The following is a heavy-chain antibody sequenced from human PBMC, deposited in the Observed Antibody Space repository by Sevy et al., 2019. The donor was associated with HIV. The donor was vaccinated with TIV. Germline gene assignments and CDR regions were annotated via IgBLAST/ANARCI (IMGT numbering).Heavy chain of an antibody. D-gene: IGHD3-22*01. V-gene: IGHV4-59*01. J-gene: IGHJ4*02. CDR1: GGSISSYY. Sequence: SETLSLTCTVSGGSISSYYCSWIRQPPGKGLEWIGHIYYSGSTNYNPSLKSRVTISLDTSKNQFSLKLSSVTAADTAVYYCARERDYYDSSLGYWGQGTLVTVSS. CDR3: ARERDYYDSSLGY. CDR2: IYYSGST.